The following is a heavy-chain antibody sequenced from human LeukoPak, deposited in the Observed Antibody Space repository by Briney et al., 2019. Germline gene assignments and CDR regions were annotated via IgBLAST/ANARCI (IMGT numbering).Heavy chain of an antibody. J-gene: IGHJ4*02. CDR3: AKDLRTAAAGRGPF. D-gene: IGHD6-13*01. Sequence: PSETLSLTCTVSGGSISSYYWSWIRQPPGKGLEWIGYIYYGGSTDYSPSLKSRATISLDTSKNQFSLHLTSVTAADTAVYYCAKDLRTAAAGRGPFWGQGTLVTVSS. CDR1: GGSISSYY. V-gene: IGHV4-4*08. CDR2: IYYGGST.